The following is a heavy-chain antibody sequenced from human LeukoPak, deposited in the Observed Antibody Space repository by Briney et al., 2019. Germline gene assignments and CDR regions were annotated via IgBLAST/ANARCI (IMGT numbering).Heavy chain of an antibody. J-gene: IGHJ6*03. Sequence: PGGSLRLSCAASGFTFSSYSMNWVRQAPGKGLEWVSSISSSSSYIYYADSVKGRFTISRDNAKNSLYLQMNSLRAEDTAVYYCARVVVVPAATPTYYYMDVWGKGTTVTVSS. CDR3: ARVVVVPAATPTYYYMDV. CDR2: ISSSSSYI. D-gene: IGHD2-2*01. V-gene: IGHV3-21*01. CDR1: GFTFSSYS.